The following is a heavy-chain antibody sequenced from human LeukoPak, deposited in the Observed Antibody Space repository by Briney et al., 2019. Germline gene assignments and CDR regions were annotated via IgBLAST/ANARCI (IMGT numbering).Heavy chain of an antibody. CDR2: FDPEDGET. Sequence: ASVTVSFKVSGYTLTELSMHWVRQAPGKGLEWVGGFDPEDGETIYAQKFQGRVTMTEDTSTDTAYMELSSLRSEDTAVYYCATADSLGYCSGGSCHWGDPWGQGTLVTVSS. J-gene: IGHJ5*02. V-gene: IGHV1-24*01. CDR1: GYTLTELS. D-gene: IGHD2-15*01. CDR3: ATADSLGYCSGGSCHWGDP.